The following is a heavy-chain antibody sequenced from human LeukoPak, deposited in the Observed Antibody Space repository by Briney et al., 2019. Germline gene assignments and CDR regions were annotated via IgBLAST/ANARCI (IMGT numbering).Heavy chain of an antibody. J-gene: IGHJ4*02. D-gene: IGHD1-7*01. CDR2: ISGNGAST. CDR3: AKDRGNYEGLYGY. V-gene: IGHV3-23*01. Sequence: GGSLRLSCAASGFTFSSYAMSWVRQAPGKGLEWVSSISGNGASTYYADSVKGRFTISRDNSKNTLYLHMNSLRAEDTAVYYWAKDRGNYEGLYGYWGQGTLVTVSS. CDR1: GFTFSSYA.